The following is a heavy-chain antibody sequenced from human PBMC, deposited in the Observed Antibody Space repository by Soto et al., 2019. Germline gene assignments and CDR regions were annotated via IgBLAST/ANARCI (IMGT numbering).Heavy chain of an antibody. J-gene: IGHJ4*02. V-gene: IGHV4-59*01. CDR1: GTSISSYF. CDR2: IYYTGST. D-gene: IGHD2-15*01. Sequence: QVQLQESGPGLVKPSETLSLTCTVSGTSISSYFWTWVRQPPGKGLEWIGYIYYTGSTKYNPSLRGRVTLSVDTSKSQLSLKLSSVTAADTAVYFCAAFCDGGRCPDHCGQGTLVTVSS. CDR3: AAFCDGGRCPDH.